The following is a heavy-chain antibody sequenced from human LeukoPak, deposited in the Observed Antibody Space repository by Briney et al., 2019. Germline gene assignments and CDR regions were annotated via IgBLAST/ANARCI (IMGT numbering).Heavy chain of an antibody. CDR1: GFTFTDYW. Sequence: GGSLRLSCAASGFTFTDYWMSWVRQAPGKGLEWVANIKQDGSEKYYVDSVKGRFTISRDNAKNSLYLQMNSPRAEDTAVYYCARELSSSYGMVVWGQGTTVTVSS. D-gene: IGHD6-19*01. CDR2: IKQDGSEK. CDR3: ARELSSSYGMVV. V-gene: IGHV3-7*01. J-gene: IGHJ6*02.